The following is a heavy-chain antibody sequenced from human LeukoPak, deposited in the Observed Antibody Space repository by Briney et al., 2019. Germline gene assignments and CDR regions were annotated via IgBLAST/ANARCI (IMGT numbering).Heavy chain of an antibody. D-gene: IGHD3-22*01. CDR3: AREAEKFVGYASSGYYPRNYWYFDL. CDR2: IYTSGST. J-gene: IGHJ2*01. V-gene: IGHV4-4*07. CDR1: GYSISSFY. Sequence: RASETLSLTCTVSGYSISSFYWSRIRQPAGKGLEWIGRIYTSGSTKYNPSLKSRVTMSVDTSKNQFSLKLTSVTAADTAVYYCAREAEKFVGYASSGYYPRNYWYFDLWGRGTLVIVSS.